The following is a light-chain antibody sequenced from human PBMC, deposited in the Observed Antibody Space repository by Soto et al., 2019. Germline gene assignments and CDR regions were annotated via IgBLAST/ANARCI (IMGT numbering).Light chain of an antibody. CDR1: QSVSSNY. J-gene: IGKJ1*01. Sequence: EIVLTQSPGTLSLSAGERATLSCMTSQSVSSNYLAWYQQKPGQAPRLLIYGASSRATGIPDRFSGSGSGTDFTLTISRLEPEDFAVYHCQQYGTSWWTFGQGTKVEIK. CDR3: QQYGTSWWT. CDR2: GAS. V-gene: IGKV3-20*01.